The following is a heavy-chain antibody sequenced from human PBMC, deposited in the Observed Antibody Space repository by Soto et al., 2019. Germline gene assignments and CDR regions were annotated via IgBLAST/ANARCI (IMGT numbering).Heavy chain of an antibody. CDR2: IHHSGSI. D-gene: IGHD1-1*01. CDR1: GGSTSDSY. Sequence: QVQLQESGPGLVKPSETLSLTCSVSGGSTSDSYWSWIRQPPGKGLGWIAYIHHSGSIHYNPSLKSRVTISIDTSKNHFSLNLASVTGADTAVYYCARGYDWFDPWGQGTLVTVSS. V-gene: IGHV4-59*01. CDR3: ARGYDWFDP. J-gene: IGHJ5*01.